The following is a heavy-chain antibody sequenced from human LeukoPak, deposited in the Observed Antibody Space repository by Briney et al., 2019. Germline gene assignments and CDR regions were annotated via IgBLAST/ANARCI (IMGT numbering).Heavy chain of an antibody. CDR2: ISGSGGST. D-gene: IGHD5-24*01. Sequence: GGSLRLSCAASGFTFSSYAMSLVPQAPGKGLEWVSAISGSGGSTYSADSVKGRFTISRDNSKNTLYLQMNSLRAEDTAVYYCAREGGGYSGNFDYWGQGTLVTVSS. CDR3: AREGGGYSGNFDY. CDR1: GFTFSSYA. V-gene: IGHV3-23*01. J-gene: IGHJ4*02.